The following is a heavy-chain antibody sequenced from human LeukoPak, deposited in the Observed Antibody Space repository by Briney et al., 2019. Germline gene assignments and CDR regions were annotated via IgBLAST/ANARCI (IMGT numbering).Heavy chain of an antibody. CDR2: IYYSGST. D-gene: IGHD3-22*01. V-gene: IGHV4-59*12. Sequence: SETLSLTCTVSGGSISSYYWSWIRQPPGKGLEWIGYIYYSGSTNYNPSLKSRVTISVDTSKNQFSLKLSSVTAADTAVYYCARGLDSSDAFDIWGQGTMVTVSS. CDR3: ARGLDSSDAFDI. CDR1: GGSISSYY. J-gene: IGHJ3*02.